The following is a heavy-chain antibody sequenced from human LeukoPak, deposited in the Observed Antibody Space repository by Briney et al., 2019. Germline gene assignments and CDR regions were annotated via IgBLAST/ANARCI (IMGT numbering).Heavy chain of an antibody. V-gene: IGHV3-30-3*01. CDR2: ISYDGSNK. CDR1: GFTFSSYW. J-gene: IGHJ5*02. CDR3: ARDLIVVVITNWFDP. D-gene: IGHD3-22*01. Sequence: GGSLRLSCAASGFTFSSYWMHWVRQAPGKGLEWVAVISYDGSNKYYADSVKGRFTISRDNSKNTLYLQMNSLRAEDTAVYYCARDLIVVVITNWFDPWGQGTLVTVSS.